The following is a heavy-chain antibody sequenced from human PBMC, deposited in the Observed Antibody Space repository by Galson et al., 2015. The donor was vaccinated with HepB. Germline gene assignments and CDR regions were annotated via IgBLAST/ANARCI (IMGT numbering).Heavy chain of an antibody. CDR2: ISSSSSYI. CDR3: ARIRYGSGVPFYYYGMDV. CDR1: GFTFSSYS. V-gene: IGHV3-21*01. Sequence: SLRLSCAASGFTFSSYSMNWVRQGPGKGLEWVSSISSSSSYIYYSDSVKGRFTISRDNAKNSLYLQMNSLSAEDTAVYYCARIRYGSGVPFYYYGMDVWGQGTAVAVSS. J-gene: IGHJ6*02. D-gene: IGHD3-3*01.